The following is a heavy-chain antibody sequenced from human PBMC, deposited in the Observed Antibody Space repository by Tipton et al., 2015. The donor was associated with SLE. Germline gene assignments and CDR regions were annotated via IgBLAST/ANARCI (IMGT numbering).Heavy chain of an antibody. CDR3: ASMIVVIPVEARRDGMDV. D-gene: IGHD2-2*01. J-gene: IGHJ6*02. V-gene: IGHV4-34*01. Sequence: TLSLTCAVDGASFSDYYWMWVRQPPGKGLEWIGEISDSGSTNYNPSLESRVTISVDTSKNQFSLKLSSVTAADTAVYYCASMIVVIPVEARRDGMDVWGQGTTVTVSS. CDR1: GASFSDYY. CDR2: ISDSGST.